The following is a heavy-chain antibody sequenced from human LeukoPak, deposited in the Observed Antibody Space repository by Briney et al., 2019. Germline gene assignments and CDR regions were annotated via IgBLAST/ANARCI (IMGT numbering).Heavy chain of an antibody. J-gene: IGHJ3*02. V-gene: IGHV1-8*03. Sequence: ASVKVSCKASGGTFTTYAITWVRQATGQGLEWMGWMNPNSGNTGYAQKFQGRVTITRNTSISTAYMELSSLRSEDTAVYYCARSYCSSTSCFDAFDIWGQGTMVTVSS. CDR1: GGTFTTYA. CDR3: ARSYCSSTSCFDAFDI. CDR2: MNPNSGNT. D-gene: IGHD2-2*01.